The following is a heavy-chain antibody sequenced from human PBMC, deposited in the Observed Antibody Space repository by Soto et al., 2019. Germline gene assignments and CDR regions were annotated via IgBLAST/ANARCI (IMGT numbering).Heavy chain of an antibody. CDR1: GASISSDAYY. CDR3: ARYRFSDSWSKFDH. V-gene: IGHV4-31*11. Sequence: PXETLSLPFAVSGASISSDAYYWSWIRQHPGKGLEWVVFISSRGSTYYSPSLKSRVSISVDTSKNQFSLRLNSVTAADTAVYYCARYRFSDSWSKFDHWGQGTLVTVSS. D-gene: IGHD3-16*02. J-gene: IGHJ4*02. CDR2: ISSRGST.